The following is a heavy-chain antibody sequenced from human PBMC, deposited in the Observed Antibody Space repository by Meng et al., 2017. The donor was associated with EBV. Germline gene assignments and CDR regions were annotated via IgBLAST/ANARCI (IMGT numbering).Heavy chain of an antibody. CDR1: GGSISSSSYY. D-gene: IGHD3-10*01. J-gene: IGHJ4*02. V-gene: IGHV4-39*07. CDR3: ARSSPVRFGELSN. CDR2: IYYSGST. Sequence: QLQLQESGPGLVKPSGTLSLTSPVSGGSISSSSYYWGWIRQPPGKGLEWIGSIYYSGSTYYNPSLKSRVTISVDTSKNQFSLKLSSVTAADTAVYYCARSSPVRFGELSNWGQGTLVTVSS.